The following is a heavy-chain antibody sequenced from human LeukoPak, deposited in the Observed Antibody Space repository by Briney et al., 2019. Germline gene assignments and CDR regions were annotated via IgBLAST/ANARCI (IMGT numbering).Heavy chain of an antibody. J-gene: IGHJ4*02. CDR3: ARGAVEMATIYDHYYFDY. D-gene: IGHD5-24*01. Sequence: GGSLRLSCAASGFTFSSYWMSWVRQAPGKGLEWVANIKQDGSEKYYVDSVKGRFTISRDNAKNSLYLQMNSLRAEDTAVYYCARGAVEMATIYDHYYFDYWGQGTLVTVSS. CDR1: GFTFSSYW. V-gene: IGHV3-7*01. CDR2: IKQDGSEK.